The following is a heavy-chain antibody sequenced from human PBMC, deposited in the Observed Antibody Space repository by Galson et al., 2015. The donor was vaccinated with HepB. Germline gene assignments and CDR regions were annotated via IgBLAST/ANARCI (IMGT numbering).Heavy chain of an antibody. J-gene: IGHJ6*02. V-gene: IGHV3-66*01. CDR1: GFTVSSNY. CDR2: IYSGGST. Sequence: SLRLSCAASGFTVSSNYMSWVRQAPGKGLEWVSVIYSGGSTYYADSVKGRFTISRDNSKNTLYLQMNSLRAEDTAVYYCARATPEPYYYYGMDVWGQGTTVTVSS. D-gene: IGHD1-14*01. CDR3: ARATPEPYYYYGMDV.